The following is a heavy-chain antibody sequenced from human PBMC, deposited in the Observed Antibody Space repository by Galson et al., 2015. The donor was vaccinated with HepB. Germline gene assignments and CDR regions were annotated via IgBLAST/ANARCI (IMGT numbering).Heavy chain of an antibody. CDR1: GFTFSSYA. CDR2: ISSSGSTI. V-gene: IGHV3-48*03. D-gene: IGHD6-19*01. Sequence: SLRLSCAGSGFTFSSYAMNWVRQAPGKGLEWVSYISSSGSTIYYADSVKGRFTISRDNAKNSLYLQMNSLRAEDTAVYYCARLAVPFDYWGQGTLVTVSS. J-gene: IGHJ4*02. CDR3: ARLAVPFDY.